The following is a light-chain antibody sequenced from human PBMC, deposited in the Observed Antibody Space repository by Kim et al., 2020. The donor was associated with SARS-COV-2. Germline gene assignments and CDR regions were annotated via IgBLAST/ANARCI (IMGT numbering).Light chain of an antibody. J-gene: IGLJ1*01. CDR2: YDG. V-gene: IGLV3-21*01. CDR1: NIGSKS. Sequence: SYELTQPRSVSVAPGKTARIPCGGDNIGSKSVHRYQQKPGQAPVLVIYYDGDRTSGIPERFSGANFGNTATLTISWVEAGDEADYYCQVWDSIREHFFFG. CDR3: QVWDSIREHFF.